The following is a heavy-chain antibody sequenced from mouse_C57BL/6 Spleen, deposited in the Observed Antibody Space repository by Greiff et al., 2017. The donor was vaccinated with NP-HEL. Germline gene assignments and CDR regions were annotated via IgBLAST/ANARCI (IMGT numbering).Heavy chain of an antibody. CDR3: ARSQDGYPLDY. CDR2: IDPSDSYT. J-gene: IGHJ2*01. Sequence: VKLQQPGAELVMPGASVKLSCKASGYTFTSYWMHWVKQRPGQGLEWIGEIDPSDSYTNYNQKFKGKSTLTVDKSSSTAYMQLSSLTSEDSAVYYCARSQDGYPLDYWGQGTTLTVSS. CDR1: GYTFTSYW. D-gene: IGHD2-3*01. V-gene: IGHV1-69*01.